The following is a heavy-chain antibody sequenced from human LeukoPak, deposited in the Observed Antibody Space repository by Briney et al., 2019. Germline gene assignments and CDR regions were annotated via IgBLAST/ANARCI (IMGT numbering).Heavy chain of an antibody. J-gene: IGHJ5*02. Sequence: PSETLSLTCTVSGGSISSGGYYWSWIRQPPGKGLEWIGYIYHSGSTYYNPSLKSRVTISVDRSKNQFSLKLSSVTAADTAVYYCAKDGLGYCSSTSCYGWFDPWGQGTLVTVSS. CDR1: GGSISSGGYY. V-gene: IGHV4-30-2*01. CDR3: AKDGLGYCSSTSCYGWFDP. CDR2: IYHSGST. D-gene: IGHD2-2*03.